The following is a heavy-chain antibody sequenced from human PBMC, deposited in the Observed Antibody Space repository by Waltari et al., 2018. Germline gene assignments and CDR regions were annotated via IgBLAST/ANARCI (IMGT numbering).Heavy chain of an antibody. CDR3: TRGWDD. Sequence: QVQLVQSGAEVKKPGASVRISCKTSGYTFNTDDINWVRQDSGQGLEWMGWMNPDSDDTGYAQKFQGRLTITGDSSVSTAYMELTGLTSEDTAVYYCTRGWDDWGQGTLVTVSS. CDR2: MNPDSDDT. CDR1: GYTFNTDD. V-gene: IGHV1-8*03. J-gene: IGHJ4*02.